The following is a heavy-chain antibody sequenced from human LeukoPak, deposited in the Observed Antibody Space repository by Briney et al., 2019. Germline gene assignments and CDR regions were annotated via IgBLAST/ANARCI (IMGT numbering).Heavy chain of an antibody. D-gene: IGHD6-19*01. J-gene: IGHJ4*02. CDR2: IKQDGSEK. CDR1: GFTFSSYW. Sequence: GGSLRLSCAASGFTFSSYWMSWVRRARGKGVEGVANIKQDGSEKYYVDSVKGGFTISRDNAKNSLYLQMNSLRAEDTAVYYCARYIYSSGWCFDYWGQGTLVTVSS. V-gene: IGHV3-7*01. CDR3: ARYIYSSGWCFDY.